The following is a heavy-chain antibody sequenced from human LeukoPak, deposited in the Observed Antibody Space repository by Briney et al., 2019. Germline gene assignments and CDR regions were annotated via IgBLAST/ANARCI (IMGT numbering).Heavy chain of an antibody. V-gene: IGHV4-34*01. CDR1: GGSFSGYY. CDR3: ARGRGIAVAAPTDY. Sequence: SETLSLTCAVYGGSFSGYYWSWIRQPPGKGLEWIGEINHSGSTNCNPSLKSRVTISVDTSKNQFSLKLSSVTAADTAVYYCARGRGIAVAAPTDYWGQGTLVTVSS. J-gene: IGHJ4*02. D-gene: IGHD6-19*01. CDR2: INHSGST.